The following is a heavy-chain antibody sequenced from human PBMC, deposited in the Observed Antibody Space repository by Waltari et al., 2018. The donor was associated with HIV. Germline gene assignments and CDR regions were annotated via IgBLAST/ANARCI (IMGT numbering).Heavy chain of an antibody. Sequence: EVQLVESGGGLVQPGGSLRISCAASGFTFSSYDMHWVRQATGKGLGWFSAYGTAGDTYYPGSVKGRFTISRENAKNSLYLQMNSLRAEDTAVYYCARGGSGWYWNYWGQGTLVTVSS. V-gene: IGHV3-13*01. CDR1: GFTFSSYD. D-gene: IGHD6-19*01. J-gene: IGHJ4*02. CDR2: YGTAGDT. CDR3: ARGGSGWYWNY.